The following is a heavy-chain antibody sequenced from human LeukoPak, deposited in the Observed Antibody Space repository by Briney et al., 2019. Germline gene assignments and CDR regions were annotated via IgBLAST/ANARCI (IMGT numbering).Heavy chain of an antibody. D-gene: IGHD2-2*01. CDR3: AKAYCSSTSCQRGGNAFDI. CDR1: EFTFSSYW. V-gene: IGHV3-7*03. CDR2: IKQDGSGK. Sequence: GGSLRLACAAAEFTFSSYWMSWVRRAPGKGLEWVANIKQDGSGKYHVDSVKGRFTISRDNAKNSLYLQMNNLRAEDTAVYYCAKAYCSSTSCQRGGNAFDIWGQGTMVTVSS. J-gene: IGHJ3*02.